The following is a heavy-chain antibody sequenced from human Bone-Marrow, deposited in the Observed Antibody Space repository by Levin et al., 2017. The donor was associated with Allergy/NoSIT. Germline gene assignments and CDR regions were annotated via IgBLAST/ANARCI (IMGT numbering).Heavy chain of an antibody. V-gene: IGHV3-23*01. CDR3: AKDRLLAARQTYYYYGMDV. D-gene: IGHD6-6*01. CDR1: GFTFSSYA. Sequence: PGGSLRLSCAASGFTFSSYAMSWVRQAPGKGLEWVSAISGSGGSTYYADSVKGRFTISRDNSKNTLYLQMNSLRAEDTAVYYCAKDRLLAARQTYYYYGMDVWGQGTTVTVSS. CDR2: ISGSGGST. J-gene: IGHJ6*02.